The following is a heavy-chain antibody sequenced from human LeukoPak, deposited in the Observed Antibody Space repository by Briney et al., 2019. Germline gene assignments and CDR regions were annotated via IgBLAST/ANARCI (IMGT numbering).Heavy chain of an antibody. V-gene: IGHV1-46*01. D-gene: IGHD3-3*01. CDR3: ARGSRFLDY. Sequence: AASVKVSCKASGYTFTSDYIHWVRRAPGQGLEWLGIINPSGGRTTYGQNFQGRVTMTRDTSTSTVYMELSSLRSEDTAVYYCARGSRFLDYWGQGTLVTVSS. CDR1: GYTFTSDY. CDR2: INPSGGRT. J-gene: IGHJ4*02.